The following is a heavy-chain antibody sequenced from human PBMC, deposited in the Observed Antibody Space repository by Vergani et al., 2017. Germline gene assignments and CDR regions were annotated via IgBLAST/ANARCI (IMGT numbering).Heavy chain of an antibody. V-gene: IGHV3-21*01. CDR2: ISSSSSYI. J-gene: IGHJ6*02. CDR3: ARDPSATVTGGHYYYYGMDV. CDR1: GFTFSSYS. Sequence: EVQLVESGGGLVKPWGSLRLSCAASGFTFSSYSMNWVRQAPGKGLEWVSSISSSSSYIYYADSVKGRFTISRDNAKNSLYLQMNSLRAEDTAVYYCARDPSATVTGGHYYYYGMDVWGQGTTVTVSS. D-gene: IGHD4-17*01.